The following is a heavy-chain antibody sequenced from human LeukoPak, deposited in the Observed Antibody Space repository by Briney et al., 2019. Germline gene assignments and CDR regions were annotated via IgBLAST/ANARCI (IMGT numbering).Heavy chain of an antibody. Sequence: NPGGSLRLSCAASGFTFSSYSMNWVRQAPGKGLEWVSSISSSSSYIYYADSVKGRFTISRDNSKNTLYLQMNSLRAEDTAVYYCAKRQGSSTSCYDYWGQGTLVTVSS. CDR2: ISSSSSYI. D-gene: IGHD2-2*01. J-gene: IGHJ4*02. CDR1: GFTFSSYS. CDR3: AKRQGSSTSCYDY. V-gene: IGHV3-21*04.